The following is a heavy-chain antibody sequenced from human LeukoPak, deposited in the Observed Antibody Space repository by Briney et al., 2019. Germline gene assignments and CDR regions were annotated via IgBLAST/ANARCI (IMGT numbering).Heavy chain of an antibody. D-gene: IGHD5-12*01. V-gene: IGHV3-33*01. CDR3: ARALGGYSGYLDY. CDR1: GVTFSRYG. J-gene: IGHJ4*02. Sequence: GGSLRLSCAASGVTFSRYGMNWVRGSPGHELGGGAVIWYDGSNTYYADSVKGRFTISRDNSKNTLYLQMNSLRAEDTAVYYCARALGGYSGYLDYWGQGTLVTVSS. CDR2: IWYDGSNT.